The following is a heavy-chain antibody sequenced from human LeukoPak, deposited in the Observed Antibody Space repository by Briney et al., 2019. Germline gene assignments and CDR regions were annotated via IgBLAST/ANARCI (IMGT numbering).Heavy chain of an antibody. J-gene: IGHJ5*02. CDR2: IYYSGST. CDR3: ARGDPGRGWFDP. Sequence: SETLSLICTVSGGSISSYYWSWIRQPPGKGLEWIGYIYYSGSTNYNPSLKSRVTISVDTSKNQFSLKLSSVTAADTAVYYCARGDPGRGWFDPWGQGTLVTVSS. V-gene: IGHV4-59*01. CDR1: GGSISSYY.